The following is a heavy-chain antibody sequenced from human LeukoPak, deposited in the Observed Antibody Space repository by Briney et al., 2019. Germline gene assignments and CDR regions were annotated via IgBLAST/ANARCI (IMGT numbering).Heavy chain of an antibody. D-gene: IGHD3-10*02. CDR1: GFSFSNYA. J-gene: IGHJ3*02. CDR3: XKCXXNYYNDXFXI. V-gene: IGHV3-23*01. Sequence: GGSLRLSCAASGFSFSNYAMNWVRQAPGRGLEWVSYISGGGAKTRYADSVRGRFTISRDNPENTMYLHMNSLRGEDTAIYYCXKCXXNYYNDXFXIWGQGTXVTVS. CDR2: ISGGGAKT.